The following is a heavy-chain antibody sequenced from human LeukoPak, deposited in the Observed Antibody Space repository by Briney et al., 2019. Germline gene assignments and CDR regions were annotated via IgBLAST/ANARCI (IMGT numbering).Heavy chain of an antibody. CDR3: AREERAFDI. D-gene: IGHD1-1*01. Sequence: KSSQTLSLTCAVSGGSISSGGYSWRWIRQPPWKGLEWIGYIFHSVSTYYNPSLKSRVTISVERSKNRFSLKLSSVTAADTAVYYCAREERAFDIWGQGTMVTVSS. CDR2: IFHSVST. V-gene: IGHV4-30-2*01. J-gene: IGHJ3*02. CDR1: GGSISSGGYS.